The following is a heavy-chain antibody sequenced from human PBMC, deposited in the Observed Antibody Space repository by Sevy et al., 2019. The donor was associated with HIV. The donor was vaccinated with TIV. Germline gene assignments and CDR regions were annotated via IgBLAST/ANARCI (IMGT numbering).Heavy chain of an antibody. CDR3: AKDIAAAGTYYYYCYGMDV. J-gene: IGHJ6*02. CDR1: GFTFDDYA. D-gene: IGHD6-13*01. Sequence: GGSLRLSCAASGFTFDDYAMHWVRQAPGKGLEWVSLISWDGGSTYYADSVKGRFIISRDNSKNSLYLQMNSLRAEDTALYYCAKDIAAAGTYYYYCYGMDVWGQGTTVTVSS. V-gene: IGHV3-43D*03. CDR2: ISWDGGST.